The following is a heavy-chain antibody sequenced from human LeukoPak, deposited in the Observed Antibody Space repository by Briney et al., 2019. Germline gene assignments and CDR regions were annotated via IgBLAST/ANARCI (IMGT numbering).Heavy chain of an antibody. J-gene: IGHJ6*02. Sequence: PSQTLSLTCTVSGGSISNGSYYWSWIRQPAGKGLEWIGRIYTSGSTNYNPSLKSRVTISVDTSKNQFSLKLSSVTAADTAVYYCARIYGDPVYYYGMDVWGQGTTVTVSS. CDR2: IYTSGST. CDR3: ARIYGDPVYYYGMDV. D-gene: IGHD4-17*01. V-gene: IGHV4-61*02. CDR1: GGSISNGSYY.